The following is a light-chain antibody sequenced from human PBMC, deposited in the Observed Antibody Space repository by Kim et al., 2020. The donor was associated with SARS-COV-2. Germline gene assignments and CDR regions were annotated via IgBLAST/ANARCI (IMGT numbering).Light chain of an antibody. CDR1: QSVRRSF. CDR2: DAS. CDR3: QHYETSSIT. Sequence: SPGERATLSCRASQSVRRSFLAWYQKKPGQAPSLLIYDASSRATGIPDRFSGSGSGTDFTLTISRLEPEDFAVYYCQHYETSSITFGQGTRLEIK. J-gene: IGKJ5*01. V-gene: IGKV3-20*01.